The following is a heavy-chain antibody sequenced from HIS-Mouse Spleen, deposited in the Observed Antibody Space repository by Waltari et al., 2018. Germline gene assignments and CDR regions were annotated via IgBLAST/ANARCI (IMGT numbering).Heavy chain of an antibody. CDR2: LYYSWRT. J-gene: IGHJ2*01. CDR3: AREIPYSSSWYDWYFDL. Sequence: QLQLQESGPGLVKPSETLSLTCTVSGGSISSSSYYWGWIRQPPGQGLEWIGSLYYSWRTYPNPSRKVRVTISVDTSKNQFSLKLGSVTDAETAVDYCAREIPYSSSWYDWYFDLWGRGTLVTVSS. D-gene: IGHD6-13*01. CDR1: GGSISSSSYY. V-gene: IGHV4-39*07.